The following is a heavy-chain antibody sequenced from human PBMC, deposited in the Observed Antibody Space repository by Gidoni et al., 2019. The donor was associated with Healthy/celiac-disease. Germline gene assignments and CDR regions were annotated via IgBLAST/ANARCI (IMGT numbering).Heavy chain of an antibody. CDR3: ARTPPDFWSGNDAFDI. V-gene: IGHV3-30*04. D-gene: IGHD3-3*01. CDR2: ISYDGSNK. J-gene: IGHJ3*02. CDR1: GFTFSSYA. Sequence: QVQLVESGGGVVQPGRSLRLSCAASGFTFSSYAMHWVRQAPGKGLEWVAVISYDGSNKYYADSVKGRFTISRDNSKNTLYLQMNSLRAEDTAVYYCARTPPDFWSGNDAFDIWGQGTMVTVSS.